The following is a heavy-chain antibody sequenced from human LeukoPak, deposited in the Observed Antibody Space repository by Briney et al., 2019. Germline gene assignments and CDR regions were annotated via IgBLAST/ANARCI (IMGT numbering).Heavy chain of an antibody. Sequence: SETLSLTCAVSGYSISSGYCWGWIRQPPGKGLEWIGSIYHSGSTYYNPSLKSRVTISVDTSKNQFSLKLSSGPAADTAVYYCARHLNPDAFDIWGQGTMVTVSS. D-gene: IGHD1-14*01. CDR2: IYHSGST. V-gene: IGHV4-38-2*01. J-gene: IGHJ3*02. CDR3: ARHLNPDAFDI. CDR1: GYSISSGYC.